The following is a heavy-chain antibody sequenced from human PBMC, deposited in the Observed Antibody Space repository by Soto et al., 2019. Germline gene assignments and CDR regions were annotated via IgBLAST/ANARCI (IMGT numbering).Heavy chain of an antibody. CDR3: ARNGR. D-gene: IGHD2-8*01. J-gene: IGHJ4*01. CDR2: IKPDGSAT. V-gene: IGHV3-7*05. Sequence: EVQLVESGGGLVQPGGSLRLSCAASGFTFNTYWMSWVRQAPGKGLEWVANIKPDGSATDYVDSVKGRFTNSRDNANNSLFLQMNSLRAEDTAVYYCARNGRWGHGTFVTVSS. CDR1: GFTFNTYW.